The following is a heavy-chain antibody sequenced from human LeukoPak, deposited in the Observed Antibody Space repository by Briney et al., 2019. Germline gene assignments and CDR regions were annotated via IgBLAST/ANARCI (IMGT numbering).Heavy chain of an antibody. CDR2: ISYDGSNK. Sequence: PGGSLRLSCAASGFTFSSYAMHWVRQAPGKGLEWVAVISYDGSNKYYADSVKGRFTISRDNSKNTLYLQMNSLRAEDTAVYYCARIRSNYHSVELAAFDIWGQGTMVTVSS. J-gene: IGHJ3*02. D-gene: IGHD1-7*01. CDR3: ARIRSNYHSVELAAFDI. CDR1: GFTFSSYA. V-gene: IGHV3-30-3*01.